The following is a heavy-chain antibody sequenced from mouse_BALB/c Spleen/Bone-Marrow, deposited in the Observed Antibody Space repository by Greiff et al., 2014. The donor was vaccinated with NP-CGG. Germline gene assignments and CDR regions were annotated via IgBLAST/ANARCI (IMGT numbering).Heavy chain of an antibody. CDR3: ARSLSRYAMDY. CDR1: GYTFTSYY. D-gene: IGHD6-2*01. V-gene: IGHV1S56*01. J-gene: IGHJ4*01. CDR2: IYPGNVNT. Sequence: LVESGPELVKPGASVRISCKASGYTFTSYYIHWVKQRPGQGLEWIGWIYPGNVNTKYNEKFKGKATLTVDKSSSTAYMQLSSLTSEDSAVYFCARSLSRYAMDYWGQGTSVTVPS.